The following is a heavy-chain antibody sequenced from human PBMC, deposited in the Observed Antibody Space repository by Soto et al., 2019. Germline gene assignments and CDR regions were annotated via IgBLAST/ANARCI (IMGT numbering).Heavy chain of an antibody. CDR3: ARVESVVVTAIWWGSFDI. Sequence: EVQLVESGGGLVQPGGSLRLSCAASGFTFSSYWMSWVRQAPGKGLEWVANIKQDGSEKYYVDSVKGRFTISRDNAKNSLYLQMNSLRADDTAVYYCARVESVVVTAIWWGSFDIWGQGTMVTVSS. J-gene: IGHJ3*02. D-gene: IGHD2-21*02. CDR1: GFTFSSYW. CDR2: IKQDGSEK. V-gene: IGHV3-7*05.